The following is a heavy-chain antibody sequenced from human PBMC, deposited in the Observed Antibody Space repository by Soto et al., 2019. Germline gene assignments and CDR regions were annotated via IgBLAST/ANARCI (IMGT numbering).Heavy chain of an antibody. Sequence: PSETLSLTCTVSGGSISSYYWSWIRQPPGKGLEWIGYIYYSGSTNYNPSLKSRVTISVDTSKNQFSLKLSSVTAADTAVYYCARAGGDYYDSSGYYDYWAQGTLVTVSS. CDR1: GGSISSYY. CDR2: IYYSGST. CDR3: ARAGGDYYDSSGYYDY. V-gene: IGHV4-59*01. D-gene: IGHD3-22*01. J-gene: IGHJ4*02.